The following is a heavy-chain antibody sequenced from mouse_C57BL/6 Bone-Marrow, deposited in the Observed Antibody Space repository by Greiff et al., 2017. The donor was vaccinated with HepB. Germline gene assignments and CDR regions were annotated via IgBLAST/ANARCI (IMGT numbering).Heavy chain of an antibody. CDR1: GYTFTSYD. Sequence: VQLQQSGPELVKPGASVKLSCKASGYTFTSYDINWVKQRPGQGLEWIGWIYPRDGSTKYNEKFKGKATLTVDPSSSTAYMELHSLTSEDSAVYFCAKLFITTVVDFDYWGQGTTLTVSS. CDR2: IYPRDGST. CDR3: AKLFITTVVDFDY. D-gene: IGHD1-1*01. V-gene: IGHV1-85*01. J-gene: IGHJ2*01.